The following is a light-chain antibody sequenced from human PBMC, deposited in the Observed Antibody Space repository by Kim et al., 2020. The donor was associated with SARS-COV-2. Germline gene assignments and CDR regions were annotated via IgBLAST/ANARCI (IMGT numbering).Light chain of an antibody. Sequence: VSPGERATLSCRASQSVSSNLAWYQHKPGQAPRLLIYGASTRATGIPARFSGSGSGTEFTLTISSLQSEDFATYYCQQYNDWPPATFGQGTKLEI. J-gene: IGKJ2*01. CDR1: QSVSSN. CDR3: QQYNDWPPAT. CDR2: GAS. V-gene: IGKV3D-15*01.